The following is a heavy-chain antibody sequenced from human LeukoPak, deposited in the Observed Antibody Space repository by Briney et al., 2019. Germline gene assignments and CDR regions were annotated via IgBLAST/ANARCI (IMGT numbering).Heavy chain of an antibody. V-gene: IGHV3-64*04. Sequence: GGSLRLSCSASGFTFSSYAMHWVRQAPGKGLEYVSAISSNGGSSYYADSVKGRFTISRDNSKNTLYLQMNSLRAEDTAVYYCARLFRVVVPAANTHFDYWGQGTLVTVSS. CDR2: ISSNGGSS. CDR3: ARLFRVVVPAANTHFDY. J-gene: IGHJ4*02. CDR1: GFTFSSYA. D-gene: IGHD2-2*01.